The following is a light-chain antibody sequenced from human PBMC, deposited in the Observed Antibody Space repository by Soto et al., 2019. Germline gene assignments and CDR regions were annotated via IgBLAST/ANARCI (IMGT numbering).Light chain of an antibody. V-gene: IGKV3-11*01. CDR1: QSVSSY. J-gene: IGKJ3*01. Sequence: EIVLTQSPATLSLSPGERATLSCRASQSVSSYLAWYQQKPGQAPRLLIYDASNRATGTPARFSGSRSGTDFTLTISSLEPEDFAVYYCQQRDNWPPVFTFGPGTIVDIK. CDR3: QQRDNWPPVFT. CDR2: DAS.